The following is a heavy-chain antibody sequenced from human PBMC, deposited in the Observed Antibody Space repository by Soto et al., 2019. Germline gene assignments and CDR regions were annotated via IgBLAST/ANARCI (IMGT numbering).Heavy chain of an antibody. CDR1: GFTFSSYG. CDR2: MSYDGSNT. J-gene: IGHJ4*02. D-gene: IGHD5-18*01. CDR3: AKDDGLWYLDY. Sequence: QVHVVESGGGVVLPGRSLRLSCPTSGFTFSSYGMHWVRQAPGKGLEWVAVMSYDGSNTYYGESVKGRFTISRDNSKNTLYLQMNSLRAEDTAVYYCAKDDGLWYLDYWGQGILVTVSS. V-gene: IGHV3-30*18.